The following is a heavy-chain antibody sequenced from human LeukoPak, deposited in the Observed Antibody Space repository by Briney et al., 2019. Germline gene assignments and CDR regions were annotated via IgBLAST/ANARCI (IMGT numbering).Heavy chain of an antibody. CDR3: ARGGTSGSLIY. V-gene: IGHV3-74*01. J-gene: IGHJ4*02. CDR1: GFTFSSYW. Sequence: PGGSLRLSCVASGFTFSSYWMHWVRQAPGQGLVWVSRINSDGSRTSYADSVKGRFTISRDNAKNTLYLQMNSRRAEDTAVYYCARGGTSGSLIYWGQGTLVTVSS. CDR2: INSDGSRT. D-gene: IGHD1-26*01.